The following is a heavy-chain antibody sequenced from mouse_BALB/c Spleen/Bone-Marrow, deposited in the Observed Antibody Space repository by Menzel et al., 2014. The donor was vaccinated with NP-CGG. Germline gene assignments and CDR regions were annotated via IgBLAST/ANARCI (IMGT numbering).Heavy chain of an antibody. CDR1: GFNIKDTY. CDR2: MDPANGNT. CDR3: ASWELGRAWFAY. V-gene: IGHV14-3*02. Sequence: VQLQQSGAELVKPGASVKLSCTASGFNIKDTYMHWVKQRPEQGLEWIGRMDPANGNTKYDPKFQGKATITADTSSNTAYLKLSSLTSEDTAVYYCASWELGRAWFAYWGQGTLVTVSA. J-gene: IGHJ3*01. D-gene: IGHD4-1*01.